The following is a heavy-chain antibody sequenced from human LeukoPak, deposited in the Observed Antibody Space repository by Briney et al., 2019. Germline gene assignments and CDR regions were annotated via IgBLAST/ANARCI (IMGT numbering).Heavy chain of an antibody. V-gene: IGHV1-46*01. CDR1: GYTFIDYY. CDR2: INPSGDST. Sequence: ASVKVSCKTSGYTFIDYYIHWVRQAPGQGLEWMGIINPSGDSTTYAQRFQGRVTMTRDTSTSTVYMELSSLRSEDTAVYYYASGGITPPFDYWGQGTLVTVSS. J-gene: IGHJ4*02. CDR3: ASGGITPPFDY. D-gene: IGHD3-10*01.